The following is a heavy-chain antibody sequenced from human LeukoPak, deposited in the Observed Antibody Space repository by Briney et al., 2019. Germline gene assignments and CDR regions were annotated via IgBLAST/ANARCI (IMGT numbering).Heavy chain of an antibody. Sequence: PSETLSLTCSVSGGPLSSSSHYWAWICHAPGKGLEWIGSVYYTGTTYYNPSFKTRLTISVDTSKKYFSLNLKSATAADTAVYYCAASYDSSGDYYFTYAFDIWGQGTKVAVSS. J-gene: IGHJ3*02. CDR2: VYYTGTT. V-gene: IGHV4-39*02. CDR1: GGPLSSSSHY. D-gene: IGHD3-22*01. CDR3: AASYDSSGDYYFTYAFDI.